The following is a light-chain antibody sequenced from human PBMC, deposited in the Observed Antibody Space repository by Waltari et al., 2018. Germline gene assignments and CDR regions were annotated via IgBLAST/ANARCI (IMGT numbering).Light chain of an antibody. CDR3: QQYNNWRT. CDR1: QSIARN. J-gene: IGKJ2*01. V-gene: IGKV3-15*01. CDR2: GAS. Sequence: EVLMTQSPPTLSVSPGERATLSCRARQSIARNLTWYQQKPGQAPRLLIYGASTRATDVPDRFSGSGSETEFTLTISSLQSEDFVVYYCQQYNNWRTFGQGTKLEIK.